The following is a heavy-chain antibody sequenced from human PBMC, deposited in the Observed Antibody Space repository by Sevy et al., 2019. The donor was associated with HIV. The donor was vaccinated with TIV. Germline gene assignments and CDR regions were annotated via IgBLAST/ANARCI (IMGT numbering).Heavy chain of an antibody. CDR1: GGPISVYY. D-gene: IGHD5-12*01. Sequence: SESLSLTCTVSGGPISVYYWTWIRQSPGKGLEYIGYIYYTGSTNYNTSLKSRVTISLDTSKNQFSLNLSSVTAADSAVYYCARAPPVRSGDDSLNWFDPWGQGTLVTVSS. CDR3: ARAPPVRSGDDSLNWFDP. CDR2: IYYTGST. V-gene: IGHV4-59*01. J-gene: IGHJ5*02.